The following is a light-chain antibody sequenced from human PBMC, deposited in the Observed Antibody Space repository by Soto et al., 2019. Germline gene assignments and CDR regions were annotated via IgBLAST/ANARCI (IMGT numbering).Light chain of an antibody. J-gene: IGKJ4*01. CDR1: QDISNY. CDR3: QQYDNLFFS. CDR2: DVF. Sequence: DIQMTQSPSSLSASVGDRVIITCQASQDISNYLNWYQKKPGKAPKLLIYDVFNLEAGVPSRFSGSGSGPDFTLNISSLKPEDIATYYCQQYDNLFFSFGGGTRVEIK. V-gene: IGKV1-33*01.